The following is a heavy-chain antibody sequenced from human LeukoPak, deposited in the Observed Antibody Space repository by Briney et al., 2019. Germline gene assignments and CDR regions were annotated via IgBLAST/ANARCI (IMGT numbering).Heavy chain of an antibody. J-gene: IGHJ4*02. CDR2: ISGSGGST. CDR3: ARGDYDFWSGYFYYFDY. CDR1: GFFFSSHG. Sequence: GGSLRLSCATSGFFFSSHGLHWVRQAPGKGLEWVSAISGSGGSTYYADSVKGRFTISRDNAKNSLYLQMNSLRAEDTAVYYCARGDYDFWSGYFYYFDYWGQGTLVTVSS. V-gene: IGHV3-21*01. D-gene: IGHD3-3*01.